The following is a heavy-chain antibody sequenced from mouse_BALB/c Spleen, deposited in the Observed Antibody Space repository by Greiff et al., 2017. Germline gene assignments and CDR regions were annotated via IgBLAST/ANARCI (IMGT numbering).Heavy chain of an antibody. V-gene: IGHV1-7*01. Sequence: QVQLQQSGAELAKPGASVKMSCKASGYTFTSYWMHWVKQRPVQGLEWIGYINPSTGYTEYNQKFKDKATLTADKSSSTAYMQLSSLTSEDSAVYYCAGPWGFAYWGQGTLVTVSA. CDR2: INPSTGYT. J-gene: IGHJ3*01. CDR3: AGPWGFAY. CDR1: GYTFTSYW.